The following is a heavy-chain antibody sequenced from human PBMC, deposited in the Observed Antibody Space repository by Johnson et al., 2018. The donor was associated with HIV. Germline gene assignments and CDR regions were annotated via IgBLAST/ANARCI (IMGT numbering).Heavy chain of an antibody. CDR1: GFTFDDYG. CDR2: IYSGGSP. J-gene: IGHJ3*02. Sequence: VQLVESGGGVVRPGGSLRLSCAASGFTFDDYGMRWVRQAPGKGLEWVSVIYSGGSPYYADSVTGRFTISRDNSKNTLYLQMNSLRAEDTAVYYCARLGLTDAFDIWGQGTMVTVSP. V-gene: IGHV3-66*01. D-gene: IGHD2-8*01. CDR3: ARLGLTDAFDI.